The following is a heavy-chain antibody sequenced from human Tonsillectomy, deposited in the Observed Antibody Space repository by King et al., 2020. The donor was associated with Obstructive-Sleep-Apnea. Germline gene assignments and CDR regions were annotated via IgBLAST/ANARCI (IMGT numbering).Heavy chain of an antibody. V-gene: IGHV4-34*01. J-gene: IGHJ5*02. Sequence: VQLQQWGAGLLKPSETLSLTCAVYGGSFSDYYWSWIRQPPGKGLEWIGEINHSRSTNYNPSLKSRVTISIDTSKNQFSLNLISVTAADTAVYYCARGSGAASVNWLDPWGQGALVTVSS. CDR3: ARGSGAASVNWLDP. CDR2: INHSRST. CDR1: GGSFSDYY. D-gene: IGHD6-13*01.